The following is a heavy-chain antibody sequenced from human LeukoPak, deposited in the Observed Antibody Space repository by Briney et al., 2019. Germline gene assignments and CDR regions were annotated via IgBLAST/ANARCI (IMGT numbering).Heavy chain of an antibody. CDR1: GGSISSGSYY. V-gene: IGHV4-61*02. J-gene: IGHJ4*02. Sequence: SETLSLTCTASGGSISSGSYYWSWIRQPAGKGLEWIGRIYTSGSTNYNPSLKSRVTISVDKSKNQFSLTLTSVTAADTALYYCASSDGQPPRFDSSYDVFDYWGQGTLVTVSS. CDR3: ASSDGQPPRFDSSYDVFDY. CDR2: IYTSGST. D-gene: IGHD3-3*01.